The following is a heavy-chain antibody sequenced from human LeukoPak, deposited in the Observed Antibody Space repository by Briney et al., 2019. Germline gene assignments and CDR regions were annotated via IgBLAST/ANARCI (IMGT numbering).Heavy chain of an antibody. D-gene: IGHD6-19*01. CDR1: GNSISSSSYY. CDR2: INYYGKT. J-gene: IGHJ4*02. Sequence: SETLSLTCTVSGNSISSSSYYWVWIRQPPGNGLEWIGSINYYGKTYYNPSVKSRVTISVDTSKNQFSLKLSSVTAADTAVYYCARERSSGWYDGYFDYWGQGTLVTVSS. CDR3: ARERSSGWYDGYFDY. V-gene: IGHV4-39*07.